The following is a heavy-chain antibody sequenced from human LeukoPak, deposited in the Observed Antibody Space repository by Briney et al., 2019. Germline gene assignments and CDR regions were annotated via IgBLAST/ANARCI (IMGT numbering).Heavy chain of an antibody. CDR3: AKGHLDTATPYFDS. D-gene: IGHD5-18*01. CDR1: GFTVSSNY. J-gene: IGHJ4*02. Sequence: GGSLRLSCAASGFTVSSNYMSWVRQAPGKGLEWVSVIYSGGSTYYADSVKGRFTLSRDNSKNTLYLQMNSLRAEDTAVYYCAKGHLDTATPYFDSWGQGILVTVSS. CDR2: IYSGGST. V-gene: IGHV3-53*01.